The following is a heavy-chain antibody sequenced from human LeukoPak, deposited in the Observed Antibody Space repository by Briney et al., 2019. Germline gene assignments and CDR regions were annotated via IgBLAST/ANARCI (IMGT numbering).Heavy chain of an antibody. Sequence: GGSLRLSCAASGFTFSSYGMHWVRQAPGKGLEWVAVISYDGSNKYYADSVKGRFTISRDNSKNTLYLQMNSLRAEDTAVYYCAKVSWGASDSSGYSSGDYWGQGTLVTVSS. CDR2: ISYDGSNK. CDR1: GFTFSSYG. J-gene: IGHJ4*02. D-gene: IGHD3-22*01. CDR3: AKVSWGASDSSGYSSGDY. V-gene: IGHV3-30*18.